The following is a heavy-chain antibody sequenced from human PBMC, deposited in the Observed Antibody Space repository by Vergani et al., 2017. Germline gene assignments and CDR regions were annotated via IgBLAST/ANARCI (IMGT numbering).Heavy chain of an antibody. CDR1: GFTVSSNY. J-gene: IGHJ6*03. V-gene: IGHV3-66*01. Sequence: EVQLVESGGGLVQPGGSLRLSCAASGFTVSSNYMSWVRQAPGKGLEWVSVIYSGGLTYYADSVKGRFTISRDNSKNTLYLQMNSLRAEDTAVYYCARSGYQLLNYYCYYMDVWGKGTTVTVSS. D-gene: IGHD2-2*01. CDR2: IYSGGLT. CDR3: ARSGYQLLNYYCYYMDV.